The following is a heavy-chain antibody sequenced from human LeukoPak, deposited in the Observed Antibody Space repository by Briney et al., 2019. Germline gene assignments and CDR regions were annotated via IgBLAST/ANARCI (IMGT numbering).Heavy chain of an antibody. V-gene: IGHV4-39*02. CDR1: GGSISSSSYY. CDR2: IYYSGST. Sequence: SETLSLTCTVSGGSISSSSYYWGWIRQPPGKGLEWIGSIYYSGSTYYNPSLKSRVTTSVDTSTNQFSLKLSSVTAADTAVYYCARDYYDSSYWGQRTLVTVSS. CDR3: ARDYYDSSY. D-gene: IGHD3-22*01. J-gene: IGHJ4*02.